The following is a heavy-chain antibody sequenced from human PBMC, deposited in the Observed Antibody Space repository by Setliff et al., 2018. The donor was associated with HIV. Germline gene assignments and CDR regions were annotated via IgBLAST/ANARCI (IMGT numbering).Heavy chain of an antibody. Sequence: PSETLSLTCTVSGGSISSSSYYWGWIRQPPGKGLEWIGSIYYSGSTYYNPSLKSRVTISVDTSKNQFSLKLSSVTAADTAVYYCARLLFLHAGDGGNPGGDYFDYWGQGTLVTVSS. CDR3: ARLLFLHAGDGGNPGGDYFDY. D-gene: IGHD2-15*01. J-gene: IGHJ4*02. V-gene: IGHV4-39*01. CDR1: GGSISSSSYY. CDR2: IYYSGST.